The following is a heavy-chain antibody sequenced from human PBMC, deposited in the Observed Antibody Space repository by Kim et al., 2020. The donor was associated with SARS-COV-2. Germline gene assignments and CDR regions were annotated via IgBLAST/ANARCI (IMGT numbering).Heavy chain of an antibody. D-gene: IGHD3-10*01. J-gene: IGHJ5*02. CDR2: INPNSGGT. Sequence: ASVKVSCKASGYTFTGYYMHWVRQAPGQGLEWMGWINPNSGGTNYAQKFQGRVTMTRDTSISTAYMELSRLRSDDKVEYDCARVPTMEMMVRGVIDWVDPWRQGTLVNVSS. CDR3: ARVPTMEMMVRGVIDWVDP. V-gene: IGHV1-2*02. CDR1: GYTFTGYY.